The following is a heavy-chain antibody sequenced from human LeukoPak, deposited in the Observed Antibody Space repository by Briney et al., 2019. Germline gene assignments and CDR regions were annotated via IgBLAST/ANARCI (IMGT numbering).Heavy chain of an antibody. J-gene: IGHJ3*02. Sequence: SETLSLTCTVSGGSISSSSYYWGWIRQPPGKGLEWIGSIYHSGSTYYKPSLKSRVTILVDSSKNHFSLKVRSVTAADTAVYYCATMGVVGRDAFDIWGQGTMVTVSS. CDR3: ATMGVVGRDAFDI. CDR1: GGSISSSSYY. V-gene: IGHV4-39*02. D-gene: IGHD3-16*01. CDR2: IYHSGST.